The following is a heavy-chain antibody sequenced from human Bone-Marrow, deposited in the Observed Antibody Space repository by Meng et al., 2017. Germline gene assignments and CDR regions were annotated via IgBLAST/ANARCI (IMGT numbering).Heavy chain of an antibody. CDR2: INHSGST. Sequence: VNVHEWGAVLLYRSATSSLTCSVYGGFFSGYYWSWNRQPPGKGLEWIGEINHSGSTNYNPSLKSRVTISVDTSKNQFSLKLSSVTAADTAVYYCARGRVTTVTTPNWYFDLWGRGTLVTVSS. J-gene: IGHJ2*01. V-gene: IGHV4-34*01. D-gene: IGHD4-17*01. CDR3: ARGRVTTVTTPNWYFDL. CDR1: GGFFSGYY.